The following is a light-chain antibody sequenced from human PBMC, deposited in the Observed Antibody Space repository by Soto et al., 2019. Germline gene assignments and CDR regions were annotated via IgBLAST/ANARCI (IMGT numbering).Light chain of an antibody. V-gene: IGKV1-5*03. CDR3: QQYGSSPLT. Sequence: DIQMTQSPSTLSASVGDRVTVTCRASQSISSWLAWYQQKAGKAPKLLIYKASALESGVPSRFSGSGSGTEFTLTISRLEPEDFAVYYCQQYGSSPLTFGGGTKVEIK. CDR1: QSISSW. J-gene: IGKJ4*01. CDR2: KAS.